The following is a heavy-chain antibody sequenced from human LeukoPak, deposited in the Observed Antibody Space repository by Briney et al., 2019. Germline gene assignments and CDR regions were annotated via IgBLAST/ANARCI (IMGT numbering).Heavy chain of an antibody. V-gene: IGHV1-2*02. CDR3: ARVAIFGVEVNGGGDY. J-gene: IGHJ4*02. D-gene: IGHD3-3*01. CDR1: GYTFTGYY. Sequence: ASVKVSCKASGYTFTGYYMHWVRQAPGQGLEWMGWINPNSGGTNYAQKFQGRVTMTRDTSISTAYVELSRLRSDDTAVYYCARVAIFGVEVNGGGDYWGQGTLVTVSS. CDR2: INPNSGGT.